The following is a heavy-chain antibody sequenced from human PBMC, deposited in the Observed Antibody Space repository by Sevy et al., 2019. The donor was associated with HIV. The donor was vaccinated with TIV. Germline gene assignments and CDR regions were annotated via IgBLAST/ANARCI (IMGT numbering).Heavy chain of an antibody. CDR3: ATGQGCTGYSSSWYTWFDP. D-gene: IGHD6-13*01. Sequence: ASVKVSCKVSGYTLTELSMHWVRQAPGKGLEWMGGFDPEDGETIYAQKFQGRVTMTEDTSTDTAYMELSSLRSEDTAVYYCATGQGCTGYSSSWYTWFDPWGQRTLVTVSS. CDR1: GYTLTELS. CDR2: FDPEDGET. J-gene: IGHJ5*02. V-gene: IGHV1-24*01.